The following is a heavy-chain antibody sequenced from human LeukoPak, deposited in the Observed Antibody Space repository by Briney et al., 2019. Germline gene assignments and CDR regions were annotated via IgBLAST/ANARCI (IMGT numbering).Heavy chain of an antibody. J-gene: IGHJ3*02. CDR2: IYTSGST. CDR3: ARQSSSWYGPGVAFDI. Sequence: SETLSLTCTVSGGSISSYYWSWIRQPAGKGLEWIGRIYTSGSTNYNPSLKSRVTMSVDTSKNQFSLKLSSVTAAGTAVYYCARQSSSWYGPGVAFDIWGQGTMVTVSS. V-gene: IGHV4-4*07. D-gene: IGHD6-13*01. CDR1: GGSISSYY.